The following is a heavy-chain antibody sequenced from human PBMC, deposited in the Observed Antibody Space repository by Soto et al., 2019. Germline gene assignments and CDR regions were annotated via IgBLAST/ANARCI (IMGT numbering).Heavy chain of an antibody. CDR2: ISAYNGNT. V-gene: IGHV1-18*04. CDR3: ARYSRSSLTYYYYGMDV. J-gene: IGHJ6*02. Sequence: QVQLVQSGAEVKKPGASVKVSCKASGYTFTSYGISWVRQAPGQGLEWMGWISAYNGNTNYAQKLQGRVTMTTDTYPSTAYMELRSLRSDDTAGYYCARYSRSSLTYYYYGMDVWGQGTTVTVSS. D-gene: IGHD6-6*01. CDR1: GYTFTSYG.